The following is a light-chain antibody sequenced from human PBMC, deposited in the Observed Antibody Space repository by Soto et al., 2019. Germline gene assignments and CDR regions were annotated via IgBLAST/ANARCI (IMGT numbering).Light chain of an antibody. Sequence: QSALTQPAAVSGSPGQSITISCTGTSSDIGGHNFVSWYQHHPGKAPKLLIYEVSYRASGVANRFTCSKSANTASLTISGRQAEDEADYSCSSYKTSSYVVFGGGTQLTVL. CDR1: SSDIGGHNF. J-gene: IGLJ2*01. CDR3: SSYKTSSYVV. CDR2: EVS. V-gene: IGLV2-14*01.